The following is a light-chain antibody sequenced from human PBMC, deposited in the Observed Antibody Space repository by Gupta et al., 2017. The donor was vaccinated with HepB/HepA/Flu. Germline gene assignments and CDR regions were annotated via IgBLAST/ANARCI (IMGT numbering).Light chain of an antibody. CDR3: QQYGSSPQT. Sequence: EIVLTQSPGTLSLSPGERATLSCRASQSVSSSFLAWHQQTPGQAPRLLIYDASSRATGIPDRFSGSGSGTDFTLTISRLEPEDFAVYFCQQYGSSPQTFGQGTKVEIK. CDR2: DAS. V-gene: IGKV3-20*01. J-gene: IGKJ1*01. CDR1: QSVSSSF.